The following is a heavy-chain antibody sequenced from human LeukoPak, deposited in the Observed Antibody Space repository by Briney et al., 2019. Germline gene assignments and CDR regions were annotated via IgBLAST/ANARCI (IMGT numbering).Heavy chain of an antibody. CDR1: RFTFSDFY. J-gene: IGHJ4*02. D-gene: IGHD3-3*01. CDR3: ARVITIFGVVTSFDY. CDR2: ISNSGTTI. Sequence: KPGGSLRLSCAASRFTFSDFYMSWIRQAPGKGLEWISYISNSGTTIYYADSVKGRFTISRDNAKNSLYLQMNSLRAEDTAVYYCARVITIFGVVTSFDYWGQGTLVTVSS. V-gene: IGHV3-11*04.